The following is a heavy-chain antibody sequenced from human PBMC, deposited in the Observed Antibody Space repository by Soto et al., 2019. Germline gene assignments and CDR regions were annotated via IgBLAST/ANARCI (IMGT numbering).Heavy chain of an antibody. D-gene: IGHD1-26*01. V-gene: IGHV1-18*01. Sequence: GASVKVSCKASGYTFTSYCISWVRQAPGQGLEWMGWISAYNGNTNYAQKLQGRVTMTTDTSTSTAYMELRSLRSDDTAVYYCARVRQAKNYYYYYGMDVWGQGTTVTVSS. CDR3: ARVRQAKNYYYYYGMDV. J-gene: IGHJ6*02. CDR2: ISAYNGNT. CDR1: GYTFTSYC.